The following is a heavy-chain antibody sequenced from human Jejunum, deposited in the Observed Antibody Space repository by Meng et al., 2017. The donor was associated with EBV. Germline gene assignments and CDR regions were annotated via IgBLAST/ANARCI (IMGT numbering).Heavy chain of an antibody. D-gene: IGHD2-21*02. CDR3: VRGGDYCLVY. CDR2: IYYSGST. V-gene: IGHV4-4*02. CDR1: GDSIDSRNW. J-gene: IGHJ4*02. Sequence: QGQLRVSGPGLVKPSGTLSLTGAVSGDSIDSRNWWSWVRQPPERGLEWIGEIYYSGSTNYNPSLKSRVTILVDRSENHFSLHLSSVTAADTAVYYCVRGGDYCLVYWGQGTLVTVSS.